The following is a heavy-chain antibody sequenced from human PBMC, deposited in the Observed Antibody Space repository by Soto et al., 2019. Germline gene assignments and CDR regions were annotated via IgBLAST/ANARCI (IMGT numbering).Heavy chain of an antibody. Sequence: ASVKGSCKVSGYTLTELSMHWVRQSPGKGLGWMGGFDPEDGETIYAQKFQGRVTMTEDTSTDTAYMELSSLRSEDTAVYYCATEPDLRFLEWLPRGTWGQGTLVTVSS. V-gene: IGHV1-24*01. CDR3: ATEPDLRFLEWLPRGT. J-gene: IGHJ5*02. CDR2: FDPEDGET. D-gene: IGHD3-3*01. CDR1: GYTLTELS.